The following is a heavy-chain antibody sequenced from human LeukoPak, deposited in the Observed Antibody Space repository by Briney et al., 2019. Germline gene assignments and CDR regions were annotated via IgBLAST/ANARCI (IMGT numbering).Heavy chain of an antibody. Sequence: GASVKVSCKASGYTFTGYYMHWVRQAPGQGLEWMGWINPNSGGTNYAQKFRGRVTMTRDTSISTAYMELSRLRSDDTAVYYCARGTRGYSSSQFDPWGQGTLVTVSS. CDR1: GYTFTGYY. J-gene: IGHJ5*02. V-gene: IGHV1-2*02. CDR2: INPNSGGT. D-gene: IGHD6-13*01. CDR3: ARGTRGYSSSQFDP.